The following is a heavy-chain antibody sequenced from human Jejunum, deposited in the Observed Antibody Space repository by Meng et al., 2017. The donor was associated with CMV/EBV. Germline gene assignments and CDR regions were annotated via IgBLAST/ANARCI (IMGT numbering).Heavy chain of an antibody. CDR3: ARHPKFSSGSDVFDP. Sequence: SGYTVTSNWIAWVRQMPGRGLEWMGSIFPGDSDTRYSPSFQGQVTISADKSINTAYMQWRSLKASDTAIYYCARHPKFSSGSDVFDPWGQGTLVTVSS. CDR2: IFPGDSDT. V-gene: IGHV5-51*01. CDR1: GYTVTSNW. J-gene: IGHJ5*02. D-gene: IGHD3-22*01.